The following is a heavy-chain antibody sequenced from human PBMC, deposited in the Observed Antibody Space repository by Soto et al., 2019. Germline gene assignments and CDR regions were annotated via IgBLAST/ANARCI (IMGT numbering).Heavy chain of an antibody. J-gene: IGHJ5*02. V-gene: IGHV4-4*02. CDR3: ARKLLVVTAIPRKTPGRNWFDP. Sequence: SETLSLTCAVSGGSISSSNWWSWVRQPPGKGLEWIGEIYQTGSTNYNPSLKSRVTISVDTSKNQFSLKLSSVTAADTAVYYCARKLLVVTAIPRKTPGRNWFDPWGQGTLVTVSS. CDR2: IYQTGST. CDR1: GGSISSSNW. D-gene: IGHD2-21*02.